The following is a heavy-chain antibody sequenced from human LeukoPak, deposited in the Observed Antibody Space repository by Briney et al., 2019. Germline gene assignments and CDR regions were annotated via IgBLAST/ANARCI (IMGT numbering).Heavy chain of an antibody. Sequence: PPETLSLTSAVSGGSLSRYYWSWIRQPPGQGLEWGGYIYYSGSSNYSPSLKSRVTISVDTSKNQFSLKLSSVTAADTAVYYCARCGSGPRHYYYYYMDVWGKGTTVSVFS. V-gene: IGHV4-59*01. D-gene: IGHD6-19*01. J-gene: IGHJ6*03. CDR3: ARCGSGPRHYYYYYMDV. CDR1: GGSLSRYY. CDR2: IYYSGSS.